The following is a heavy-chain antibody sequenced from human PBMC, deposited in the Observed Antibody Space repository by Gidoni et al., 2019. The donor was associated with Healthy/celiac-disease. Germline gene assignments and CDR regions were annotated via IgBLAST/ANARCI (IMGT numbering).Heavy chain of an antibody. CDR1: GFTSRSYG. J-gene: IGHJ3*02. V-gene: IGHV3-30*18. D-gene: IGHD3-22*01. CDR2: ISYDGSNK. Sequence: QVQLVEPGGGVVQPGGSLRPSCAASGFTSRSYGIHWVRQAPGKGLEWVAVISYDGSNKYYADSVKGRFTISRDNSKNTLYLQMNSLRAEDTAVYYCAKGRITMIVVADAFDIWGQGTMVTVS. CDR3: AKGRITMIVVADAFDI.